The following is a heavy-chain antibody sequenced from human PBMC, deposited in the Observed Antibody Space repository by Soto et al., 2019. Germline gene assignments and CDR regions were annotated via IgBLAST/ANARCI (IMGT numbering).Heavy chain of an antibody. CDR2: IYPYDSDT. J-gene: IGHJ4*01. V-gene: IGHV5-51*01. Sequence: GESLKISCQTSGYSFTSYWIGWVRQMPGKGMESMGNIYPYDSDTRYSPYCQGQVTISADTSITTAYLQWSGLRASDTAMYFCARNLVGSTRGNFDYWGQGTLVTVSS. CDR1: GYSFTSYW. CDR3: ARNLVGSTRGNFDY. D-gene: IGHD2-2*01.